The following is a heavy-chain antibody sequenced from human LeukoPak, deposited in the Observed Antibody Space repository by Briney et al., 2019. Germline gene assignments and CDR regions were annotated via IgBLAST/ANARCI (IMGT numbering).Heavy chain of an antibody. CDR2: IYYSGNT. V-gene: IGHV4-39*01. CDR3: MRHEEEDGYNAKPFDF. J-gene: IGHJ4*02. Sequence: SETLSLTCTVSGGSISNSNYYWGWVRQPPGKGLEWIGTIYYSGNTYYTPSLKSRVTISVDTSKNQFSLRLSSVTAADTAVYFCMRHEEEDGYNAKPFDFWGQGTLVTVSS. CDR1: GGSISNSNYY. D-gene: IGHD5-24*01.